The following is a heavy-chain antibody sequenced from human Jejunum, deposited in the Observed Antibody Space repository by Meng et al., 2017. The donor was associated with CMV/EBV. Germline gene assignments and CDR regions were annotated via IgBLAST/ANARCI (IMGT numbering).Heavy chain of an antibody. CDR1: GGSISNYF. V-gene: IGHV4-59*01. J-gene: IGHJ6*02. D-gene: IGHD1-1*01. CDR2: ISYSGST. CDR3: ARTSYTNYNYYAMDV. Sequence: GGSISNYFWSWIRQPPRQGLEWIGYISYSGSTYYNPSLKSRVTVSVDTSKNQFSLKLSSLTAADTAVYYCARTSYTNYNYYAMDVWGQGTTVTVSS.